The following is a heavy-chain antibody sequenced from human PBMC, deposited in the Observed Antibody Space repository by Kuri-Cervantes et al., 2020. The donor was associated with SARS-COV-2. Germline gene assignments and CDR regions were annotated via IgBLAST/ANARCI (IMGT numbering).Heavy chain of an antibody. CDR3: ASSGITGTLTGFDY. CDR1: GYTFTSYD. CDR2: INPNSGGT. V-gene: IGHV1-2*02. J-gene: IGHJ4*02. D-gene: IGHD1/OR15-1a*01. Sequence: ASVKVSCKASGYTFTSYDVNWVRQATGQGLEWMGWINPNSGGTNYAQKFQGRVTMTRDTSISTAYMELSRLRSDDTAVYYCASSGITGTLTGFDYWGQGTLVTVSS.